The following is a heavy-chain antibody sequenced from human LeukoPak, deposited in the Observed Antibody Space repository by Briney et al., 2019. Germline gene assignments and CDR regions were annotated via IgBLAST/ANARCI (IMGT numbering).Heavy chain of an antibody. J-gene: IGHJ4*02. V-gene: IGHV3-30*02. CDR1: GFTFSDYW. CDR2: VRYNGNDK. CDR3: AKAGSGWYAPY. Sequence: GGSLRLSCAASGFTFSDYWMHWVRQAPGKGLEWVAFVRYNGNDKYYADSVKGRFTISRDNSKNTVYLQMNTLRAEDTAVYYCAKAGSGWYAPYWGQGTLVTVSS. D-gene: IGHD6-19*01.